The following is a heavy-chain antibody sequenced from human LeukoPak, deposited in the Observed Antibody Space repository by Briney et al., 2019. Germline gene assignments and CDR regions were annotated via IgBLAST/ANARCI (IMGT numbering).Heavy chain of an antibody. CDR3: AKDPRYFDWLFDAFDI. CDR2: ISGSGGST. J-gene: IGHJ3*02. Sequence: GGSLRLSCAASGFTFSSYAMSWVGQAPGKGLEWVSAISGSGGSTYYADSVKGRFTISRDNSKNTLYLQMNSLRAEDTAVYYCAKDPRYFDWLFDAFDIWGQGTMVTVSS. CDR1: GFTFSSYA. D-gene: IGHD3-9*01. V-gene: IGHV3-23*01.